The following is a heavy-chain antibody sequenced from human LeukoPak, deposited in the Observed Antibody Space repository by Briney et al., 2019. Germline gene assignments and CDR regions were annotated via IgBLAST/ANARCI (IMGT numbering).Heavy chain of an antibody. V-gene: IGHV3-21*05. CDR3: ARDLTTTNPDAFDI. Sequence: GGSLRLSCAASGFTFSSYAMSWVRQAPGKGLEWVSYISSSNRDIRYADSVKGRFTISRDKAKNSLYLQMNSLRVEDTAVYYCARDLTTTNPDAFDIWGQGTMVTVSS. CDR1: GFTFSSYA. D-gene: IGHD4/OR15-4a*01. J-gene: IGHJ3*02. CDR2: ISSSNRDI.